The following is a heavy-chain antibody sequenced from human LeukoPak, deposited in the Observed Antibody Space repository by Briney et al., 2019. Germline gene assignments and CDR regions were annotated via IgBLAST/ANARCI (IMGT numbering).Heavy chain of an antibody. J-gene: IGHJ6*03. CDR2: INPNSGGT. V-gene: IGHV1-2*06. CDR3: ARGGAYNWNYHYYYYMDV. Sequence: ASVKVSCTASGYTFTGYYMHWVRQAPGQGLEWMGQINPNSGGTHYAQKVKRRVTVTRDTSISTAYIELSRLRSDDTAVYYCARGGAYNWNYHYYYYMDVWGKGTTVTVSS. D-gene: IGHD1-20*01. CDR1: GYTFTGYY.